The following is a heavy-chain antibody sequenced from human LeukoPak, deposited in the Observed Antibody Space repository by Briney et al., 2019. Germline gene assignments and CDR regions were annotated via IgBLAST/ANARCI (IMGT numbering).Heavy chain of an antibody. Sequence: SVKVSCKASGGTFSSYAISWVRQAPGQGLEWMGGIIPIFGTANYAQKFQGRVTITADESTSTAYLELSSLRSEDTAVYYCARAYYDSSGYYPPNYWGQGTLVTVSS. CDR3: ARAYYDSSGYYPPNY. CDR2: IIPIFGTA. D-gene: IGHD3-22*01. V-gene: IGHV1-69*13. J-gene: IGHJ4*02. CDR1: GGTFSSYA.